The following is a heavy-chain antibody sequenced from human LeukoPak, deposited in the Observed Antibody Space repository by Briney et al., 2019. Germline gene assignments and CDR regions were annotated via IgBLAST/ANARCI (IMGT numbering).Heavy chain of an antibody. Sequence: GGSLRLSCAGSGFTLSSNWMHWVRQAPGKGLVWVSRIDNDGGSTTYADSVKGRFTISRDNSKNTLYLQMNSLRAEDTAVYYCAKDKGYYDSSGPTPIDIWGQGTMVTVSS. J-gene: IGHJ3*02. CDR1: GFTLSSNW. D-gene: IGHD3-22*01. CDR3: AKDKGYYDSSGPTPIDI. CDR2: IDNDGGST. V-gene: IGHV3-74*01.